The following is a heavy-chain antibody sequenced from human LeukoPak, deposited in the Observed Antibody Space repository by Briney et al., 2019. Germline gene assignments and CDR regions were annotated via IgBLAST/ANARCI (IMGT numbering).Heavy chain of an antibody. Sequence: SETLSLTCAVSNYSISNGYYWGWIRQPPGKGLEWIGSIYHSGNTYYNPSLKSRVTISVDTSKNQFSLKLRSVTAADTAVYYCAREVVTASTPDYRGQGTLVTVSS. CDR2: IYHSGNT. J-gene: IGHJ4*02. CDR3: AREVVTASTPDY. D-gene: IGHD2-21*02. V-gene: IGHV4-38-2*02. CDR1: NYSISNGYY.